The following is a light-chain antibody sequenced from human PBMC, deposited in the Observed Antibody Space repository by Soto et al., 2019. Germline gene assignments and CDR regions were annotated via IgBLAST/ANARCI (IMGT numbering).Light chain of an antibody. CDR1: SSDVGAYNY. V-gene: IGLV2-8*01. CDR3: SSYAGSNFYVV. CDR2: EVT. J-gene: IGLJ2*01. Sequence: QSALTQPPSASGSPGQSVTISCTGTSSDVGAYNYVSWYQQYPGKTPKLMIYEVTKRPSGVPDRFSGSKSGNTASLTVSGLQAEDEADYYCSSYAGSNFYVVFGGGTKPTVL.